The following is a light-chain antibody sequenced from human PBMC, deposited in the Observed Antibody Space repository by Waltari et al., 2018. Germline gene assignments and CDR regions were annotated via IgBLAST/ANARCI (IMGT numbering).Light chain of an antibody. CDR3: MQGTHWPPT. CDR2: NVS. V-gene: IGKV2-30*01. CDR1: QSLVSSDGNAY. Sequence: DVVMTQSPLSLPVTLGQPASISFRSSQSLVSSDGNAYLIWIQLRPGQSPRRLLFNVSKRPSWIPDRFSGSGSGTDFTLKITRVEADDVGVYYCMQGTHWPPTFGQGTKVEIK. J-gene: IGKJ1*01.